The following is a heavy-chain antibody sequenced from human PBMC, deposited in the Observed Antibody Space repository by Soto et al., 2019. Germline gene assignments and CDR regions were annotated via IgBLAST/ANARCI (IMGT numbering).Heavy chain of an antibody. CDR3: ARQVVAATPDWFDP. CDR2: IYYSGST. Sequence: SETLSLTCAVYGGSFSSYYWGLIRQPPGKGLEWIGSIYYSGSTYYNPSLKSRVTISVDTSKNQFSLKLSSVTAADTAVYYCARQVVAATPDWFDPWGQGTLVTVSS. J-gene: IGHJ5*02. D-gene: IGHD2-15*01. V-gene: IGHV4-39*01. CDR1: GGSFSSYY.